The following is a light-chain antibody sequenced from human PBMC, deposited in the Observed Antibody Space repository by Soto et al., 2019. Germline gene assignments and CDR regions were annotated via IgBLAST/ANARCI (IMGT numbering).Light chain of an antibody. V-gene: IGLV2-14*01. Sequence: QSALTQPASVSGSPGQSITISCTGTSSDVGGYNLVSWYQQYPGEAPKLIIYEVTNRPSGVSNRFSGSKSGNTASLTISGLQAEDEADYYCSSYMPSITDWVFGGGTKVTVL. CDR1: SSDVGGYNL. J-gene: IGLJ3*02. CDR3: SSYMPSITDWV. CDR2: EVT.